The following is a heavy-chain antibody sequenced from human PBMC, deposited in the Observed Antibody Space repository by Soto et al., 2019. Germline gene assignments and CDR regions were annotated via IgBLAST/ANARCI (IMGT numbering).Heavy chain of an antibody. J-gene: IGHJ3*02. CDR3: VRGGIYYGHAFDI. CDR1: GFTFSSYA. CDR2: ISVSGGST. V-gene: IGHV3-23*01. D-gene: IGHD1-26*01. Sequence: GGSLRLSCAASGFTFSSYAMSWVRQAPGKGLEWVSAISVSGGSTYYADSVKGRFTISRDNSKNTLYLQMNILRAEDAAVYDCVRGGIYYGHAFDIWGQGTMVTVSS.